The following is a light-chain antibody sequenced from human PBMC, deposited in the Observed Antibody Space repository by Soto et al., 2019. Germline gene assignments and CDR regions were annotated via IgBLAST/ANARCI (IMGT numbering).Light chain of an antibody. CDR2: SST. Sequence: QSVLTQPPSASGTPGQTIAISCSGGSSDIGSHTVHWFQQLPGTAPRLLIYSSTQRPSGVPDLFSGSKSGTSASLAISGLQSEYGGDYYCATLDDSLNGVVFGGGTKDTGL. J-gene: IGLJ2*01. CDR3: ATLDDSLNGVV. CDR1: SSDIGSHT. V-gene: IGLV1-44*01.